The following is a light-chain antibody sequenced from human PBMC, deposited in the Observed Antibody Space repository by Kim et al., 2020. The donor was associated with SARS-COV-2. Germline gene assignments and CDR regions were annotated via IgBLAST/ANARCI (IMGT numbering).Light chain of an antibody. CDR1: VLAKKY. CDR2: KDS. V-gene: IGLV3-27*01. Sequence: SVSPGQTARITCSGAVLAKKYARWFQQKPGQAPVMVIYKDSERPSGMPERFSGSSSGTTVTLTISGAQVEDEADYYCYSAADNNRMFGGGTQLTVL. CDR3: YSAADNNRM. J-gene: IGLJ3*02.